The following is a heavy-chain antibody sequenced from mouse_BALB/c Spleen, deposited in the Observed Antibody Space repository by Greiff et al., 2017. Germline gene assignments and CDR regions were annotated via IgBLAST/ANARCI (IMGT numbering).Heavy chain of an antibody. CDR3: TSDYYGSSDYAMDY. CDR1: GFTFSSYT. CDR2: ISSGGSYT. V-gene: IGHV5-6-4*01. Sequence: EVKLVESGGGLVKPGGSLKLSCAASGFTFSSYTMSWVRQTPEKRLEWVATISSGGSYTYYPDSVKGRFTISRDNAKNTLYLQMSSLKSEDTAMYSYTSDYYGSSDYAMDYWGQGTSVTVSS. D-gene: IGHD1-1*01. J-gene: IGHJ4*01.